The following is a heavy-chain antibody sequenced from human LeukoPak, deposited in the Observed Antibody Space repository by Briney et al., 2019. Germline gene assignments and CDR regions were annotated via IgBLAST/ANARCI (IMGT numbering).Heavy chain of an antibody. CDR2: IKQDGSEK. Sequence: GGSLRLSCAASGFTFSSYWMSWVRQAPGKGLEWVANIKQDGSEKYYMDSVKGRFTISRDNAKNSLYLQMNSLRAEDTAVYYCEGLKTWGDAFDIWGQGTMVTVSS. CDR3: EGLKTWGDAFDI. J-gene: IGHJ3*02. CDR1: GFTFSSYW. D-gene: IGHD7-27*01. V-gene: IGHV3-7*01.